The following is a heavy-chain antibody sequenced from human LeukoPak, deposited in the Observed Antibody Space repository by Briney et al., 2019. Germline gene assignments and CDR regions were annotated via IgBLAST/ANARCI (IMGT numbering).Heavy chain of an antibody. CDR1: GFTFSSYW. V-gene: IGHV3-74*01. J-gene: IGHJ3*02. D-gene: IGHD3-10*01. Sequence: PGGSLRLSCAASGFTFSSYWMHWVRQAPGKGLAWVSRINSDGSSTSYADSVKGRFTISRDNAKNTLYLQMNSLRAEDTAVYYCARANYYGSGRAAFDIWGQGTMVTVSS. CDR3: ARANYYGSGRAAFDI. CDR2: INSDGSST.